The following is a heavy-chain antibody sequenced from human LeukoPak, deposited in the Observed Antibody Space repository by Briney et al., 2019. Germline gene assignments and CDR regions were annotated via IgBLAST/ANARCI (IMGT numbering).Heavy chain of an antibody. D-gene: IGHD5-18*01. CDR2: ISGSGGST. CDR3: ALDVDTAMVPADFGY. Sequence: GGSLRLSCAASGFTFSSYAMSWVRQAPGKGLEWVSAISGSGGSTYYADSVKGRFTISRDNSKNTLYLQMNSLRAEDTAVYYCALDVDTAMVPADFGYWGQGTLVTVSS. V-gene: IGHV3-23*01. CDR1: GFTFSSYA. J-gene: IGHJ4*02.